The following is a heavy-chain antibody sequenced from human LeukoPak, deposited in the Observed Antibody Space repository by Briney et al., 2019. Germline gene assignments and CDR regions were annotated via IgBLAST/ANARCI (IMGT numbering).Heavy chain of an antibody. D-gene: IGHD1-26*01. V-gene: IGHV3-23*01. Sequence: QSGGSLRLSCAASGFTFSSYAMSWVRQAPGKGLEWVSAISGSGGSTYYADSVKGRFTISRDNSKNTLYLQMNSLRAEDTAVYYCAKDRRLSGSYSDFWGQGTLVTVSS. J-gene: IGHJ4*02. CDR3: AKDRRLSGSYSDF. CDR1: GFTFSSYA. CDR2: ISGSGGST.